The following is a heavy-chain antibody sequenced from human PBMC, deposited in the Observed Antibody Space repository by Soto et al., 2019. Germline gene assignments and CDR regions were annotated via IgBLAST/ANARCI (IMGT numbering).Heavy chain of an antibody. CDR2: ISYDGSNK. CDR1: GFTFSSYA. CDR3: AREGPYDSSGYYRWGFDY. D-gene: IGHD3-22*01. Sequence: QVQLVESGGGVVQPGRSLRLSCAASGFTFSSYAMHWVRQAPGKGLEWVAVISYDGSNKYYADSVKGRFTISRDNSKNTLYLQMNSLRAEDTAVYYCAREGPYDSSGYYRWGFDYWGQGTLVTVSS. V-gene: IGHV3-30-3*01. J-gene: IGHJ4*02.